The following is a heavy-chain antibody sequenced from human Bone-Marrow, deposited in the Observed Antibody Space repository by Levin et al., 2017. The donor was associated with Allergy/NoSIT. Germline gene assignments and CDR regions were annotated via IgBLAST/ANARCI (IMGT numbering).Heavy chain of an antibody. Sequence: GASVKVSCKASGYTFINYGIMWVRQAPGQGLEWMGWISPYNGGTDFPQNFQGRVTLTTDIFAATVYMEMTSLRSDDTAVYYCARVGGWSPGDCPSTPDHWGQGTLVTVSS. D-gene: IGHD2-21*02. CDR2: ISPYNGGT. J-gene: IGHJ4*02. V-gene: IGHV1-18*01. CDR3: ARVGGWSPGDCPSTPDH. CDR1: GYTFINYG.